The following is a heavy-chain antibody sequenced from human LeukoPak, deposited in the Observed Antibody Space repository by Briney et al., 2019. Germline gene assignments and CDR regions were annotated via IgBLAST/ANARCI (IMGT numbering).Heavy chain of an antibody. D-gene: IGHD3-10*01. CDR2: ISYDGSNK. J-gene: IGHJ4*02. CDR3: AKVWFGDIAIFDY. Sequence: RGSLRLSCAASGFTFSSYGMHWVRQAPGKGLEWVAVISYDGSNKYYADSVKGRFTISRDNPKNTLYLQMNSLRAEDTAVYYCAKVWFGDIAIFDYWGQGTLVTVS. CDR1: GFTFSSYG. V-gene: IGHV3-30*18.